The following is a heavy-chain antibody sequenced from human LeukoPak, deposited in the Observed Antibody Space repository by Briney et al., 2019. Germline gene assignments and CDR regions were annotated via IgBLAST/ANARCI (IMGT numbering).Heavy chain of an antibody. CDR3: AKASHYYDRGDY. V-gene: IGHV3-23*01. Sequence: GGSLRLSCAASGFTFSSYAMSWVRQAPGKGLEWVSAISGSGGSTYYADSVKGRFTISRDNSKNTLYPQMNSLRAEDTAVYYCAKASHYYDRGDYWGQGTLVTVSS. CDR2: ISGSGGST. D-gene: IGHD3-22*01. J-gene: IGHJ4*02. CDR1: GFTFSSYA.